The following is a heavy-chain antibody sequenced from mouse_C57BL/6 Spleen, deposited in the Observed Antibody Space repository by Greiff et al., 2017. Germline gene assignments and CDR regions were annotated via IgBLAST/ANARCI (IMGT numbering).Heavy chain of an antibody. CDR1: GFNIKDYY. J-gene: IGHJ2*01. D-gene: IGHD1-1*01. CDR3: ATCDYDGSSYEGYFDY. Sequence: VQLQQSGAELVKPGASVKLSCTASGFNIKDYYMHWVKQRTEQGLVWIGRIDPEDGETKYAPKFQGKATITADTSSNTAYLQLSSLTSEDTAVYYCATCDYDGSSYEGYFDYWGQGTTLTVSS. V-gene: IGHV14-2*01. CDR2: IDPEDGET.